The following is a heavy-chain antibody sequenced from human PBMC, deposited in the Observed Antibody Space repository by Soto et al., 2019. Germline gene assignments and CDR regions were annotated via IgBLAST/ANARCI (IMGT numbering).Heavy chain of an antibody. V-gene: IGHV1-69*02. D-gene: IGHD3-16*02. Sequence: QVQLVQSGAEVKKPGSSVKVSCKASGGTFSSYTISWVRQAPGQGLEWMGRIIPILGIANYAQKFQARVTLSADKSTSTAYMELSSLRSEDTAVYYCARWRLSLATTREDAFDIWGQGTLVTGSS. CDR1: GGTFSSYT. CDR3: ARWRLSLATTREDAFDI. J-gene: IGHJ3*02. CDR2: IIPILGIA.